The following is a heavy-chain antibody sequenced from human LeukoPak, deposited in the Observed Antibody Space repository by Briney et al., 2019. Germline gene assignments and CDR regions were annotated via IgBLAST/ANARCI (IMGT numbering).Heavy chain of an antibody. D-gene: IGHD3-16*01. CDR3: ARGGVGEWSHQVDY. CDR2: INHSGST. Sequence: SETLSLTCAVYGGSFSGYYWSWIRQPPGKGLEWIGEINHSGSTNYNPSLKSRVTISVDTSKNQFSLQLNSVTPEDTAVYYCARGGVGEWSHQVDYWGQGTLVTVSS. J-gene: IGHJ4*02. V-gene: IGHV4-34*01. CDR1: GGSFSGYY.